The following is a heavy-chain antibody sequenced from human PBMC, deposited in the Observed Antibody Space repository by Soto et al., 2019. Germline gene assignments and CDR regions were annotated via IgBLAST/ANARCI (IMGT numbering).Heavy chain of an antibody. CDR3: ARHDGEDCSGGSCYSLDYYYGMDV. Sequence: QLQLQESGPGLVKPSETLSLTCTVSGGSISSSSYYWGWIRQPPGKGLEWIGSIYYSGSTYYNPSLKSRVTISVDPSKNPFSLKLSSVTAADTAVYYCARHDGEDCSGGSCYSLDYYYGMDVWGQGTTVTVSS. D-gene: IGHD2-15*01. V-gene: IGHV4-39*01. CDR2: IYYSGST. J-gene: IGHJ6*02. CDR1: GGSISSSSYY.